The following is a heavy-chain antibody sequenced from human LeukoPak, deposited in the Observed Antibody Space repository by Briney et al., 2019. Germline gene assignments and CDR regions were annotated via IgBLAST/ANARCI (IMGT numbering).Heavy chain of an antibody. J-gene: IGHJ5*02. D-gene: IGHD4-17*01. CDR2: IYYSGST. Sequence: SETLSLTCTVSGGSISSSSYYWGWIRQPPGKGLEWIGSIYYSGSTYYNPSLKSRVTISVDTSKNQFSLKLSSVTAADTAVYYCARGNTYGDYVGWYWFDPWGQGTLVTVSS. CDR3: ARGNTYGDYVGWYWFDP. CDR1: GGSISSSSYY. V-gene: IGHV4-39*01.